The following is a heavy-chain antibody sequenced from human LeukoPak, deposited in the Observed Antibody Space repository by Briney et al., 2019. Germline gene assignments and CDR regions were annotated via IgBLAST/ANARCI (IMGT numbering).Heavy chain of an antibody. CDR2: ISGSGGST. D-gene: IGHD2-2*01. CDR1: GFTFSSYG. Sequence: GSLRLSCAASGFTFSSYGMSWVRQAPGKGLEWVSAISGSGGSTYYADSVKGRVTISRDNSKNTLYLQMNSLRADDTAVYYCAKRIVPGDTPEYFQHWGQGTLVTVSS. V-gene: IGHV3-23*01. CDR3: AKRIVPGDTPEYFQH. J-gene: IGHJ1*01.